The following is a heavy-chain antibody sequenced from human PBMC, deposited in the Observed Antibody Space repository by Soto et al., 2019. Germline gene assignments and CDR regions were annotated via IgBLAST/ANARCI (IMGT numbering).Heavy chain of an antibody. J-gene: IGHJ4*02. CDR3: GRLEGMATISYYFDY. Sequence: SETLSLTCTVSGFYVSSSIYYLGWVRQPPGKGLEWIGSVYYSGSTYYNPSLESRVTISVDKSKNQFSLKLMSLSAADTAVYYCGRLEGMATISYYFDYWGQGALVTVSS. CDR2: VYYSGST. V-gene: IGHV4-39*01. D-gene: IGHD2-8*01. CDR1: GFYVSSSIYY.